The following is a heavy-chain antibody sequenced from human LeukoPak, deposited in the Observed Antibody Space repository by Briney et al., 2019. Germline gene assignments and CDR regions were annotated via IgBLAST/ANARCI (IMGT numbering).Heavy chain of an antibody. Sequence: PGGSLRLSCEASGFTQNAMGWVRQAPGKGLEWVSYISSSSSTIYYADSVKGRFTISRDNTKNSLYLQMNSLRAEDTAVYYCAREGVGVVTAIHYYYYYMDVWGKGTTVTVSS. CDR2: ISSSSSTI. CDR1: GFTQNA. J-gene: IGHJ6*03. D-gene: IGHD2-21*02. V-gene: IGHV3-48*01. CDR3: AREGVGVVTAIHYYYYYMDV.